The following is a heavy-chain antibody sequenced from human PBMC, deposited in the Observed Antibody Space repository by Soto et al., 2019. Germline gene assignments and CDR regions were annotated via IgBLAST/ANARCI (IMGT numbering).Heavy chain of an antibody. V-gene: IGHV1-18*01. D-gene: IGHD2-21*01. CDR1: GYTFTTYG. CDR3: ARVYWGGDCFSGGDFDY. J-gene: IGHJ4*02. Sequence: QVQLVQSGTEVKKAGSAVKVSCKTSGYTFTTYGISWIRQAPGQGLEWIAWISVYNGDTNYAQNVQGRVTMTTDTWTTTAYLELRSLRSDDTAVYYCARVYWGGDCFSGGDFDYWGQGTLVTVS. CDR2: ISVYNGDT.